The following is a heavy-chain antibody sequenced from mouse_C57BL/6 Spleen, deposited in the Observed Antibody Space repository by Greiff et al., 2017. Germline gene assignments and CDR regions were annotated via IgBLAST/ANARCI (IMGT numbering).Heavy chain of an antibody. D-gene: IGHD2-3*01. CDR2: IHPSDSDT. J-gene: IGHJ4*01. Sequence: QVQLKQPGAELVKPGASVKVSCKASGYTFTSYWMHWVKQRPGQGLEWIGRIHPSDSDTNYNQKFKGKATLTVDKSSSTAYMQLSSLTSEDSAVYYCARWLVPPAMDYWGQGTSVTVSS. CDR1: GYTFTSYW. CDR3: ARWLVPPAMDY. V-gene: IGHV1-74*01.